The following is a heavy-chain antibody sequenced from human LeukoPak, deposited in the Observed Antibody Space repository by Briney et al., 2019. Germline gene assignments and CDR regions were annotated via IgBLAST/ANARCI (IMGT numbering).Heavy chain of an antibody. J-gene: IGHJ4*02. V-gene: IGHV3-53*01. CDR3: ARVPLGYYGYYFDY. CDR1: GFTFSSYA. D-gene: IGHD3-22*01. Sequence: GGSLRLSCAASGFTFSSYAMSWVRQAPGKGLEWVSVIYSGGSTYYADSVKGRFTISRDNSKNTLYLQINSLRAEDTAVYYCARVPLGYYGYYFDYWGQGTLVTVSS. CDR2: IYSGGST.